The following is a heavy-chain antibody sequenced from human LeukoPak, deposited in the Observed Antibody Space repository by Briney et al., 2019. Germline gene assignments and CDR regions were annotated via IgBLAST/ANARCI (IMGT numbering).Heavy chain of an antibody. CDR1: GYTFTGYY. D-gene: IGHD2-2*01. Sequence: GASVKVSCKASGYTFTGYYMQWVRQAPGQGLEWMGWINPNSGGTNYAQKFQGRVTMTRDTSISTAYMELSRLRSDDTAVYYCARERRVRGYIVVVPAVNWFDPWGQGTLVTVSS. CDR3: ARERRVRGYIVVVPAVNWFDP. V-gene: IGHV1-2*02. J-gene: IGHJ5*02. CDR2: INPNSGGT.